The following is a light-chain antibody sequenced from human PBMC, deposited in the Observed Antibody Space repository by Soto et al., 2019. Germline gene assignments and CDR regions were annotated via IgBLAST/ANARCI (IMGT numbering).Light chain of an antibody. CDR3: QQYNYWPKT. CDR1: ESVDSN. J-gene: IGKJ1*01. Sequence: EIVMTQSPATLSGSPGERATLSCRASESVDSNLAWYQQKPGQAPRLLMYGASTRATGVPTRFSGSGSGTEFTLTISSLQSDDFPLYYCQQYNYWPKTFGQGTKVDIK. CDR2: GAS. V-gene: IGKV3-15*01.